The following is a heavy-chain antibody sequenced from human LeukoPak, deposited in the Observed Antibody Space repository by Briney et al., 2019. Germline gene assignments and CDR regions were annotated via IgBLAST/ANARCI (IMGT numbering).Heavy chain of an antibody. J-gene: IGHJ4*02. CDR1: GYTFTSYA. D-gene: IGHD3-22*01. V-gene: IGHV1-3*01. Sequence: ASVKVSCKASGYTFTSYAMHWVRQAPGQRLEWMGWINAGNGNTKYSQKFQGRVNITRDTSASTAYMELSSLRSEDTAVYYCARVLRTYYDSSGPYWGQGTLVTVSS. CDR2: INAGNGNT. CDR3: ARVLRTYYDSSGPY.